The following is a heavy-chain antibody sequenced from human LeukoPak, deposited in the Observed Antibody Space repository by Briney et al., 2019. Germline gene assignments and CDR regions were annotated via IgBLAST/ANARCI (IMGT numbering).Heavy chain of an antibody. V-gene: IGHV4-59*01. D-gene: IGHD5-18*01. J-gene: IGHJ3*02. CDR2: IYYSGST. CDR1: GGSFSGYY. CDR3: ARPRGIQPGWGAFDI. Sequence: SETLSLTCAVYGGSFSGYYWSWIRQPPGKGLEWIGYIYYSGSTNYNPSLKSRVTISVDTSKNQFSLKLSSVTAADTAVYYCARPRGIQPGWGAFDIWGQGTMVTVSS.